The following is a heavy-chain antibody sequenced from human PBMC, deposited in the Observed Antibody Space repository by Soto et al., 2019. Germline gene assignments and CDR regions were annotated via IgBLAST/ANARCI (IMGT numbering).Heavy chain of an antibody. D-gene: IGHD3-9*01. Sequence: SETLSLTCAVYGGSFSNYYWSWIRQPPGKGLEWIGEINQGGSTTYNPSLRSRVTMSLDTSKNQYFLKLNSVTAADTAVYYCAPVRNFDKLFSLWGQGTPVTVYS. CDR2: INQGGST. J-gene: IGHJ4*02. CDR1: GGSFSNYY. CDR3: APVRNFDKLFSL. V-gene: IGHV4-34*01.